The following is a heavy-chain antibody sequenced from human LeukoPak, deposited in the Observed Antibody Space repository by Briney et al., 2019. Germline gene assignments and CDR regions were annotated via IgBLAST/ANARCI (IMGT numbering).Heavy chain of an antibody. Sequence: SETLPLTCTIFGDSVSRSDSYWDWIRQPPGKGLEWIGTIYYSGRTYYSPSLKSRVTLSIDMSNNQFSLILSSVTAADTALYFCARRRYYDSSGYLEWGQGTLVTVSS. J-gene: IGHJ1*01. CDR3: ARRRYYDSSGYLE. CDR1: GDSVSRSDSY. V-gene: IGHV4-39*01. CDR2: IYYSGRT. D-gene: IGHD3-22*01.